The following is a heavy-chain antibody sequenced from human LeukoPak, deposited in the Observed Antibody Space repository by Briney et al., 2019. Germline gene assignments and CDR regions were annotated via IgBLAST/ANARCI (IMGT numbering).Heavy chain of an antibody. Sequence: ASVKVSCKASGYTFAGYYMHWVRPAPGQGLEWMGWINPNSGDTNNAQKFQGRVTMTSDTSISTAYIELSSLTSDDTAVYYCARAVAAIVNWFDPWGQGTLVTVSS. D-gene: IGHD6-13*01. CDR3: ARAVAAIVNWFDP. CDR1: GYTFAGYY. V-gene: IGHV1-2*02. J-gene: IGHJ5*02. CDR2: INPNSGDT.